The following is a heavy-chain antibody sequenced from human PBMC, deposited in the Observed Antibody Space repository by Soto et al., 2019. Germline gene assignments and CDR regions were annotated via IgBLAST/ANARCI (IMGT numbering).Heavy chain of an antibody. Sequence: GGSLRLSCAASGFTFSSYGMHWVRQAPGKGLEWVAVISYDGSNKYYADSVKGRFTISRDNSKNTLYLQMNSLRAEDTAVYYCAKEWEGYCSSTSCPRNYFDYWGQGTLVTVSS. CDR2: ISYDGSNK. J-gene: IGHJ4*02. D-gene: IGHD2-2*01. V-gene: IGHV3-30*18. CDR3: AKEWEGYCSSTSCPRNYFDY. CDR1: GFTFSSYG.